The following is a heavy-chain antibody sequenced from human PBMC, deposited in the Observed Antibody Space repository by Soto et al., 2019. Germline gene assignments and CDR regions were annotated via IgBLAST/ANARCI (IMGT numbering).Heavy chain of an antibody. J-gene: IGHJ3*02. Sequence: PSETLSLTCTVSGGSISSGSYHWSWIRQHPGKGLEWIGNIYYSGSTYYSPSLKSRLSISLDTSKNQFSLRLSSVTAADTAMYYCARARLRAVYAFDIWGQGTMVTVSS. D-gene: IGHD5-12*01. CDR2: IYYSGST. V-gene: IGHV4-31*03. CDR1: GGSISSGSYH. CDR3: ARARLRAVYAFDI.